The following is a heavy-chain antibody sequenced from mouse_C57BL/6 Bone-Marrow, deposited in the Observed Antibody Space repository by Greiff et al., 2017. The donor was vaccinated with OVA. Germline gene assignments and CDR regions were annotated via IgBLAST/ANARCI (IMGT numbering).Heavy chain of an antibody. CDR2: IYPGSGNT. Sequence: QVQLKESGAELVRPGASVKLSCKASGYTFTDYYINWVKQRPGQGLEWIARIYPGSGNTYYNEKFKGKATLTAEKSSSTAYMQLSSLTSEDSAVYFCARRLTGKEDYFDYWGQGTTLTVSS. CDR3: ARRLTGKEDYFDY. V-gene: IGHV1-76*01. D-gene: IGHD4-1*01. J-gene: IGHJ2*01. CDR1: GYTFTDYY.